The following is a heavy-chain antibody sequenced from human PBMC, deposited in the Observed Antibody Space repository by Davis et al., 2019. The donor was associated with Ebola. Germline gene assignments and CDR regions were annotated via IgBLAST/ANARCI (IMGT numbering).Heavy chain of an antibody. V-gene: IGHV1-3*01. CDR3: ARDSSGWNWFDP. J-gene: IGHJ5*02. Sequence: NVQGRVTITRDTSASTAYMELSSLRSEDTAVYYCARDSSGWNWFDPWGQGTLVTVSS. D-gene: IGHD3-22*01.